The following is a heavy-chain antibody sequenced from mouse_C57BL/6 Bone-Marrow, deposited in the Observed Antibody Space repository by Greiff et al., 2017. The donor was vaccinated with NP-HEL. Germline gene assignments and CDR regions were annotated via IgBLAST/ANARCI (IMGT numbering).Heavy chain of an antibody. V-gene: IGHV5-6*01. CDR1: GFTFSTYG. D-gene: IGHD1-1*01. CDR3: ARTTTVVAFDY. CDR2: ISSGGSYT. Sequence: EVQLVDSGGALLKPEGSLNLPCAPPGFTFSTYGMSGVRRPPDKRLGWVATISSGGSYTYYPDSVKGRFTISRDNAKNTLYLQMSSLKSEDTAMYYCARTTTVVAFDYWGQGTTLTVSS. J-gene: IGHJ2*01.